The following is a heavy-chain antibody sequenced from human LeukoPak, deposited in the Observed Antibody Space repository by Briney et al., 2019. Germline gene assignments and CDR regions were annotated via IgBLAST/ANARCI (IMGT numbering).Heavy chain of an antibody. CDR3: VKGGGGWLRNFDF. J-gene: IGHJ4*01. D-gene: IGHD3-16*01. CDR1: GFTFGDYA. CDR2: ISWNSGKT. Sequence: GRSLRLSCSASGFTFGDYAMHRVRQVPGKGLECVSSISWNSGKTAYVDSVKGRFTITRDSAKNSVYLQMNNLRSEDTAFYYCVKGGGGWLRNFDFWGHGTQVTVSS. V-gene: IGHV3-9*01.